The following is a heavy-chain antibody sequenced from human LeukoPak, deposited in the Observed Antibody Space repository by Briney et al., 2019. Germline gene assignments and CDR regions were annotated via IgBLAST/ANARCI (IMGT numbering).Heavy chain of an antibody. CDR1: GYTFTSYG. CDR3: ARTAYDSSDFYRFDY. J-gene: IGHJ4*02. Sequence: ASVKVSCKASGYTFTSYGISWVRQAPGQGLEWMGWISAYNGNTNYARKLQGRVTMTTDTSTSTAYMELRSLRSDDTAVYYCARTAYDSSDFYRFDYWGQGTLVTVSS. V-gene: IGHV1-18*01. CDR2: ISAYNGNT. D-gene: IGHD3-22*01.